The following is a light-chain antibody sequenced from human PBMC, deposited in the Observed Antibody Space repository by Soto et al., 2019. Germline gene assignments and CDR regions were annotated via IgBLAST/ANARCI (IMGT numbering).Light chain of an antibody. J-gene: IGKJ1*01. CDR2: VAS. Sequence: EIVLTQSPGTLSLSPGERATLSCRASQSVTSSYLAWYQQKPGQAPRLLIYVASTRATGLPDRFSGSESGTDFTLTISRLEREDVANEYCQHSNSYSEAFGQGTNVELK. V-gene: IGKV3-20*01. CDR3: QHSNSYSEA. CDR1: QSVTSSY.